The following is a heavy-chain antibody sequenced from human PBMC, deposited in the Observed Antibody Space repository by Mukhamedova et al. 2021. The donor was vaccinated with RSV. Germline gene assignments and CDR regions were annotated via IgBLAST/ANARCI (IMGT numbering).Heavy chain of an antibody. V-gene: IGHV3-73*01. J-gene: IGHJ6*02. Sequence: SYATAYAASVKGRFTISRDDSKNTAYLQMNSLKTEDTAVYYCTRPPGAGYTFWGQGTKVTVSS. CDR2: SYAT. D-gene: IGHD5-24*01. CDR3: TRPPGAGYTF.